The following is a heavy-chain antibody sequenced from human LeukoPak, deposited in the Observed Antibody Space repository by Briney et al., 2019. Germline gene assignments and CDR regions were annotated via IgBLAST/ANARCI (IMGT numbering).Heavy chain of an antibody. CDR3: ARDPGLTSSYYYMDV. J-gene: IGHJ6*03. V-gene: IGHV1-46*01. CDR2: INPSTSTT. Sequence: GASLKVSCKASGYTFTSYYIHWVRQAPGQGLDWMGLINPSTSTTSYAQKFQGRVTMTRDTPTSTVYMELTSLRSEDTAMYYCARDPGLTSSYYYMDVWGKGTTVTVSS. D-gene: IGHD1-14*01. CDR1: GYTFTSYY.